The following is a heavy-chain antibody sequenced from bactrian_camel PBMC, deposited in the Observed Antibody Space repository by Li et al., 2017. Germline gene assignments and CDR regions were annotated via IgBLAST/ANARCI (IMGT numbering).Heavy chain of an antibody. V-gene: IGHV3S53*01. J-gene: IGHJ4*01. D-gene: IGHD7*01. CDR2: IRSTDAST. CDR1: GEIFTTCG. Sequence: HVQLVESGGGSVQAGESLKLSCVATGEIFTTCGMGWYRQAPEKERELVSKIRSTDASTTYGDAVKGRFTISQDDAKNTSYLQMNSLKPEDTGMYYCAFEIQPRVGGLDYSQGAPMAPLCPTQGYWGQGTQVTVS. CDR3: AFEIQPRVGGLDYSQGAPMAPLCPTQGY.